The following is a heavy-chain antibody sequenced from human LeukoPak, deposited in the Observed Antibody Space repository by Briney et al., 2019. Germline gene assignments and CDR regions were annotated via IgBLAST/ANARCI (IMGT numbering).Heavy chain of an antibody. CDR3: ARDLFVPAATVDYYYYYMDV. Sequence: PSQTLSLTCTVSGGAISGGDYYWSWIRQPPGKGLEWVVYIYYSGNTYYNPSLKSRVTISVDTSKNQFSLKLSSVTAADTAVYYCARDLFVPAATVDYYYYYMDVWGKGTTVTVSS. V-gene: IGHV4-30-4*01. CDR2: IYYSGNT. CDR1: GGAISGGDYY. J-gene: IGHJ6*03. D-gene: IGHD2-2*01.